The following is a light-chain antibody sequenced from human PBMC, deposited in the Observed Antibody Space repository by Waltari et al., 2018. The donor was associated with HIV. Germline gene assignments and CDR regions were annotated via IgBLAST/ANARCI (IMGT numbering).Light chain of an antibody. CDR2: KDS. CDR3: QAADSSGTYKGNWV. CDR1: ALPQQY. J-gene: IGLJ3*02. Sequence: SYELTQPPSVSVSPGQTARITCSGDALPQQYAYWYQQKPGQAPVLGIDKDSERPSGIPERFSGYSSGKKVTLTISGVQAEDEADYYCQAADSSGTYKGNWVFGGGTKLTVL. V-gene: IGLV3-25*03.